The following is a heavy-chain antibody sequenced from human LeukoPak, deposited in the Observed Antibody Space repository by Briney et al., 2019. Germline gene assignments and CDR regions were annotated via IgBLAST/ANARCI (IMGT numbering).Heavy chain of an antibody. CDR1: GYTFTSYA. J-gene: IGHJ4*02. CDR3: AREGETNSELPSY. D-gene: IGHD3-16*01. Sequence: ASVKVSCKASGYTFTSYAMHWVRQAPGQRLEWMGWINAGNGNTKYPQKFQGRVTITRDTSASTAYMELSSLRSEDTAVYYCAREGETNSELPSYWGQGTLVTVSS. CDR2: INAGNGNT. V-gene: IGHV1-3*01.